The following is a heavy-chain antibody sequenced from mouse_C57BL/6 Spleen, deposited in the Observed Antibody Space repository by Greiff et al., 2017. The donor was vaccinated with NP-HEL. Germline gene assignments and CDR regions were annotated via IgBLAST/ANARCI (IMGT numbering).Heavy chain of an antibody. D-gene: IGHD1-1*01. V-gene: IGHV1-80*01. J-gene: IGHJ3*01. Sequence: VQLQQSGAELVKPGASVKISCKASGYAFSSYWMNWVKQRPGKGLEWIGQIYPGDGDTNYNGKFKGKATLTADKSSSTAYMQLSSLTSEDSAVYFCASPATTVVEGAWFAYWGQGTLVTVSA. CDR2: IYPGDGDT. CDR3: ASPATTVVEGAWFAY. CDR1: GYAFSSYW.